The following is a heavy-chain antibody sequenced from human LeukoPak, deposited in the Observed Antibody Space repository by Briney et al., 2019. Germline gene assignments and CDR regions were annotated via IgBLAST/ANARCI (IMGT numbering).Heavy chain of an antibody. CDR2: ISYDGSNK. CDR3: AKEGRYYYDSSGSNWFDP. Sequence: GGSLRLSCAASGFTFSSYGMHWVRQAPGKGLEWVAVISYDGSNKYYADSVKGRFTISRDNSKNTLYLQMNSLRAEDTAVYYCAKEGRYYYDSSGSNWFDPWGQGTLVTVSS. V-gene: IGHV3-30*18. J-gene: IGHJ5*02. D-gene: IGHD3-22*01. CDR1: GFTFSSYG.